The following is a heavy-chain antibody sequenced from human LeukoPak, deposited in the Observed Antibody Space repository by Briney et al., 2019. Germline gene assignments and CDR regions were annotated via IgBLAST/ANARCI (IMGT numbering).Heavy chain of an antibody. CDR1: GFTFNSYG. CDR2: ISGSGDST. CDR3: AKVPHYDLWSVYYSYLDC. J-gene: IGHJ4*02. D-gene: IGHD3-3*01. Sequence: PGGSLRLSCAASGFTFNSYGMSWVRQAPGKGLEWVSGISGSGDSTYYADSVKGRFTISRDNSKNTLYLQMNSLRAEDTALYYCAKVPHYDLWSVYYSYLDCWGQGTLVTVSS. V-gene: IGHV3-23*01.